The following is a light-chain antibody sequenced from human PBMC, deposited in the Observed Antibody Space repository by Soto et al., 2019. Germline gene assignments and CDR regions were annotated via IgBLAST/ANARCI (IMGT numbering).Light chain of an antibody. Sequence: DIQVTQSPSTLSASIGDRVTITCRASQSISWWLAWYQQKPGKAPKLLIYKASTLESGVPSRFSGSGSGTEFTRTISSLQSDDIATYYCQQYNSYPNTFGQGTKLEVK. CDR1: QSISWW. CDR2: KAS. J-gene: IGKJ2*01. CDR3: QQYNSYPNT. V-gene: IGKV1-5*03.